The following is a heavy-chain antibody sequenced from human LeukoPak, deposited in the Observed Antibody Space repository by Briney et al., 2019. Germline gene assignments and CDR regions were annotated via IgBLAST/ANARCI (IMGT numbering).Heavy chain of an antibody. D-gene: IGHD2-2*01. CDR1: GFTFSSYG. CDR2: ISYDGSNK. J-gene: IGHJ4*02. V-gene: IGHV3-30*18. CDR3: AKDAAYIVVVPAAMEVDY. Sequence: GGSLRLSCAASGFTFSSYGMHWVRQAPGKGLEWGAVISYDGSNKYYADSVKGRFTISRDNSKNTLYMQMNSLRAEDTAVYYCAKDAAYIVVVPAAMEVDYWGQGTLVTVSS.